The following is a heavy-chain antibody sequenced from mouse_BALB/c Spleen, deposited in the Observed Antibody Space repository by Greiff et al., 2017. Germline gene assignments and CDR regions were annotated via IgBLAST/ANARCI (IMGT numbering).Heavy chain of an antibody. J-gene: IGHJ4*01. V-gene: IGHV5-9-3*01. CDR2: ISSGGSYT. CDR3: ARHGGGNCVPYALDY. Sequence: EVQLVESGGGLVKPGGSLKLSCAASGFTFSSYAMSWVRQTPEKRLEWVATISSGGSYTYYPDSVKGRFTISRDNAKNTLYLQMSSLRSEDTAMYYCARHGGGNCVPYALDYWGQGTSVTVSS. CDR1: GFTFSSYA. D-gene: IGHD2-1*01.